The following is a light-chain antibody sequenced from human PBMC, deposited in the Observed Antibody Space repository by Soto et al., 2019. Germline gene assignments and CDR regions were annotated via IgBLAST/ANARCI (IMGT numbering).Light chain of an antibody. CDR2: KAS. Sequence: DIQMTQSPSTLSASVGDRVTITXRASQSISSXXAXYQQKPGKAPKVQIYKASSLESGVPSRXSGSGSGTEFTLTITSLQSXXXXTYYCQQYHSYPYTXXXGTXLEIK. J-gene: IGKJ2*01. V-gene: IGKV1-5*03. CDR1: QSISSX. CDR3: QQYHSYPYT.